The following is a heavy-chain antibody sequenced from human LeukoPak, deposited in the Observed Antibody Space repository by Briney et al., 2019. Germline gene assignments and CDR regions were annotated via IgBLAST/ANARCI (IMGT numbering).Heavy chain of an antibody. Sequence: PGGSLRLSRAASGFTFSSYAMSWVRQAPGKGLEWVSAISGSGGSTYYADSVKGRFTISRDNSKNTLYLQMNSLRAEDTAVYYCAKEFCSGGSCYPYYFDYWGQGTLVTVSS. J-gene: IGHJ4*02. CDR2: ISGSGGST. CDR1: GFTFSSYA. V-gene: IGHV3-23*01. D-gene: IGHD2-15*01. CDR3: AKEFCSGGSCYPYYFDY.